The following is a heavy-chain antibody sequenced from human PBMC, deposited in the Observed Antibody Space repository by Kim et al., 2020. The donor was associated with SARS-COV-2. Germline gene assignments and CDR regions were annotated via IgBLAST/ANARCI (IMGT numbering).Heavy chain of an antibody. V-gene: IGHV4-59*01. CDR1: GGSISSYY. CDR3: ARDPDLSDTGFDY. D-gene: IGHD5-18*01. J-gene: IGHJ4*02. Sequence: SETLSLTCTVSGGSISSYYWSWIRQPPGKGLEWIGYIYYSGSTNYNPSLKSRVTISVDTSKNQFSLKLSSVTAADTAVYYCARDPDLSDTGFDYWGQGTL. CDR2: IYYSGST.